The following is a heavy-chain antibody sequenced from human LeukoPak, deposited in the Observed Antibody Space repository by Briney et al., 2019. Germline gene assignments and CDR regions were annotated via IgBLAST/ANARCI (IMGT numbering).Heavy chain of an antibody. J-gene: IGHJ5*02. CDR3: ARDRPLLSGWSWFDP. V-gene: IGHV4-38-2*02. CDR2: ISHSGST. D-gene: IGHD6-19*01. CDR1: GYSISSGYY. Sequence: PSETLSLTCAVSGYSISSGYYWGWIRQPPGKGLEWIGSISHSGSTYYNPSPKSRVTISVDTSKNQFSLKLNSVTAADTAVYYCARDRPLLSGWSWFDPWGQGTLVTVSS.